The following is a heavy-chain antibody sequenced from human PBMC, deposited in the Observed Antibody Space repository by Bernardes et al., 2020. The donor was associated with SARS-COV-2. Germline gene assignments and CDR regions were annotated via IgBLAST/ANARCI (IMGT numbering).Heavy chain of an antibody. V-gene: IGHV4-34*01. D-gene: IGHD3-10*01. CDR1: GGSFSGYY. Sequence: SETLSLTCAVYGGSFSGYYWSWIRQPPGKGLEWIGEINHGGSTNYNPSLKSRVTISVDTSKNQFSLRLNSVTAADTAVYYCSRGLYFGELSLDFWGQGSLVTVSS. CDR2: INHGGST. CDR3: SRGLYFGELSLDF. J-gene: IGHJ4*02.